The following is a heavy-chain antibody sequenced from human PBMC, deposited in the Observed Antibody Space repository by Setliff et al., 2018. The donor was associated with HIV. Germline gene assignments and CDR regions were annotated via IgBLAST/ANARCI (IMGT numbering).Heavy chain of an antibody. CDR2: IRSEAYGGTT. CDR1: GFSFSNAW. J-gene: IGHJ6*02. D-gene: IGHD3-3*01. CDR3: ATDRFFSPVDV. Sequence: GGSLRLSCAASGFSFSNAWMSWVRQAPGKGLEGVGLIRSEAYGGTTEYAASVKGRFTISRDDSQTTVYLQMNSLKTEDTALYYCATDRFFSPVDVWGQGITVTVSS. V-gene: IGHV3-15*01.